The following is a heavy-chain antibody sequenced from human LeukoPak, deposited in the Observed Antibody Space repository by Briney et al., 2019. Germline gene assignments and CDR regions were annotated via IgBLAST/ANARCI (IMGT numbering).Heavy chain of an antibody. J-gene: IGHJ4*02. CDR1: GFTFSNSW. V-gene: IGHV3-7*01. Sequence: GGSLRLSCVASGFTFSNSWMGWVRRAPGKGLEWVANMKQDGSEKYYVDSVEGRFTISRDNAKNSLYLQMNSLRDEDTAVYYCARDRGHSRYDLYDYWGQGTLVTVSS. CDR2: MKQDGSEK. D-gene: IGHD5-12*01. CDR3: ARDRGHSRYDLYDY.